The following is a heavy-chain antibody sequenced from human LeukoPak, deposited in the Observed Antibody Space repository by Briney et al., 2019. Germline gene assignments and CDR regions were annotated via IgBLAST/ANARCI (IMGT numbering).Heavy chain of an antibody. V-gene: IGHV1-8*01. CDR2: MNPNSGNT. CDR3: ARANYCSSTSCYYYYYYYMDV. D-gene: IGHD2-2*01. J-gene: IGHJ6*03. CDR1: GYTFTSYD. Sequence: ASVKVSCKASGYTFTSYDINWVRQATGQGLEWMGWMNPNSGNTGYAQKFQGRVTMTRNTSTSTAYMELSSLRSEDTAVYYCARANYCSSTSCYYYYYYYMDVWGKGTTVTVSS.